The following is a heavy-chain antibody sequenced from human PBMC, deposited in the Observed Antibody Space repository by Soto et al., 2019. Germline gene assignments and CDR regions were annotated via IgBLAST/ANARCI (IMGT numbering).Heavy chain of an antibody. CDR2: ISYDGSNK. CDR1: GFTFSSHA. J-gene: IGHJ6*02. CDR3: ARDRADYDILTGYLYYYYGMDV. Sequence: GGSLRLSCAASGFTFSSHAMHWVRQAPGKGLEWVAVISYDGSNKYYADSVKGRFTISRDNSKNTLYLQMNSLRAEDTAVYYCARDRADYDILTGYLYYYYGMDVWGQGTTVTVSS. D-gene: IGHD3-9*01. V-gene: IGHV3-30-3*01.